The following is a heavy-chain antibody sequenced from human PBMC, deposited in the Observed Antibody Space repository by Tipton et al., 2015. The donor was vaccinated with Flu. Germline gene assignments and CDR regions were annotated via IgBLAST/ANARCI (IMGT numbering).Heavy chain of an antibody. D-gene: IGHD3-10*01. CDR1: GDSIGSRYF. Sequence: TLSLTCSVSGDSIGSRYFWGWIRQPPGKGLEWIGNIGHTGNTYHNPSLKSRVRLSVDTSKNQFSLKLSSVTAADTAVYYCARDQGFGDGLTYDYYALGVWGQGTTVTVSS. CDR3: ARDQGFGDGLTYDYYALGV. V-gene: IGHV4-38-2*02. CDR2: IGHTGNT. J-gene: IGHJ6*02.